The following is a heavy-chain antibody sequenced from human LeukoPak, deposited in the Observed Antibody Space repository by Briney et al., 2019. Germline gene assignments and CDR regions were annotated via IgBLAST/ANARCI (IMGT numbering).Heavy chain of an antibody. CDR2: IKQDGAEK. CDR3: ASGNYFDY. CDR1: GFTFSTSW. Sequence: GGSLRLSCAASGFTFSTSWMSWVRRAPGKGLEWVANIKQDGAEKYYVDSVKGRFTISRDNAKNSLYLQMNSLRAEDTAVYFCASGNYFDYWGQGTLVAVSS. J-gene: IGHJ4*02. V-gene: IGHV3-7*01. D-gene: IGHD2-15*01.